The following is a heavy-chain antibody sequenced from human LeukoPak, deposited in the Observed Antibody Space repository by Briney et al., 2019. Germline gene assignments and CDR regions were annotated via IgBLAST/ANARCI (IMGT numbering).Heavy chain of an antibody. V-gene: IGHV4-34*01. CDR1: GGSFSGYY. J-gene: IGHJ4*02. CDR2: INHSGST. D-gene: IGHD3-22*01. CDR3: ASSSGYFPFDY. Sequence: SETLSLTCAVYGGSFSGYYWSWIRQPPGKGLEWIGEINHSGSTNYNPSPKSRVTISVDTSKNQSSLKLSSVTAADTAVYYCASSSGYFPFDYWGQGTLVTVSS.